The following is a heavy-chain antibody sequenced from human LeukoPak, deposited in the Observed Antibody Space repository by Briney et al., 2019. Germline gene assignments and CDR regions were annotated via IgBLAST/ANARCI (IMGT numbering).Heavy chain of an antibody. Sequence: GWSLRLSCAASGFTFSSYAMSWVRQAPGKGLEWVSAISGSGGSTYYADSVKGRFTISRDNSKNTLYLQMNSLRAEDTAVYYCAKSPYYYDSSGLNWFDPWGQGTLVTVSS. J-gene: IGHJ5*02. CDR1: GFTFSSYA. V-gene: IGHV3-23*01. CDR2: ISGSGGST. D-gene: IGHD3-22*01. CDR3: AKSPYYYDSSGLNWFDP.